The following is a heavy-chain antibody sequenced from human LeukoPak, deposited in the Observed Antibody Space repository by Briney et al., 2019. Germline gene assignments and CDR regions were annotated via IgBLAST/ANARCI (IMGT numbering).Heavy chain of an antibody. D-gene: IGHD6-13*01. V-gene: IGHV4-59*01. CDR2: IYYSGST. Sequence: SETLSLTCTVSGGSMSGYFRSWIRQPPGKGLEWIGYIYYSGSTNYNPSLKSRVTISVDTSKNQFSLKLSSVTAADTAVYYCARSITSSWYGDFQHWGQGTLVTVSS. CDR3: ARSITSSWYGDFQH. CDR1: GGSMSGYF. J-gene: IGHJ1*01.